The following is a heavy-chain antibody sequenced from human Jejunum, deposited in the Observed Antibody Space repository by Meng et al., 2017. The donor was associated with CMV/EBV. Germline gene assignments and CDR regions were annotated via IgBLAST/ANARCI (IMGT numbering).Heavy chain of an antibody. D-gene: IGHD2-15*01. CDR1: GFTVSSNC. J-gene: IGHJ5*02. Sequence: CAPSGFTVSSNCITWVRQASGKGLEWVSTMYNPGGTHCSDSVKGRLTISRDTSKNTVHLQMDSLRVEDTAVYYCARGGGGNWNDVWGQGTRVTVSS. V-gene: IGHV3-53*01. CDR3: ARGGGGNWNDV. CDR2: MYNPGGT.